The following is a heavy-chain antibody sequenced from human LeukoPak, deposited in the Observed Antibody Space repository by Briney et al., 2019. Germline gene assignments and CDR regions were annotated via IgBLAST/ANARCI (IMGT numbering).Heavy chain of an antibody. D-gene: IGHD3-22*01. V-gene: IGHV4-4*07. J-gene: IGHJ6*03. Sequence: SETLSLTCTVSGGPMYSYYWSWIRQTAGKGLEWIGRLSTGVSTSYNPSLKSRVTLSVGTSKNQFVLKLSAVTAADTAVYYCARLKFYDSTGYSPGHYMDVWGKGTTVIVSS. CDR1: GGPMYSYY. CDR3: ARLKFYDSTGYSPGHYMDV. CDR2: LSTGVST.